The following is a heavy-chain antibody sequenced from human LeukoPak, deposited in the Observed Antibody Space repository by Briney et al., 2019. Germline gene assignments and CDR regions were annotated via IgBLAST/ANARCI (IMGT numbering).Heavy chain of an antibody. CDR2: IYPGDSDT. Sequence: GESLKISCKGSGYSLTTYWIGWVRQMPGKGLEWMGIIYPGDSDTRYSPSFQGQVTISADKSISTAYLQWSSLKASDSAMYYCARNAVTGTLSEFDPWGQGTLVTVSS. D-gene: IGHD6-19*01. V-gene: IGHV5-51*01. J-gene: IGHJ5*02. CDR1: GYSLTTYW. CDR3: ARNAVTGTLSEFDP.